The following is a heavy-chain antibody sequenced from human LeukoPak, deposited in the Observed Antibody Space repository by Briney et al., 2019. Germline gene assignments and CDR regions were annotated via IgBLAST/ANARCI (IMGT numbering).Heavy chain of an antibody. V-gene: IGHV3-11*01. Sequence: PGGSLRLSCAASGLTFSDYYMSWIRQAPGKGLEWVSYISSSGSTIYYADSVKGRFTISRDNAKNSLYLQMNSLRAEDTAVYYCARGNPTGRSGYYYVGYWGQGTLVTVSS. J-gene: IGHJ4*02. CDR2: ISSSGSTI. D-gene: IGHD3-22*01. CDR1: GLTFSDYY. CDR3: ARGNPTGRSGYYYVGY.